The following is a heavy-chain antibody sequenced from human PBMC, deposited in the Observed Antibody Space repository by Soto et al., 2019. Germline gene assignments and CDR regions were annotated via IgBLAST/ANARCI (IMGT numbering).Heavy chain of an antibody. CDR2: IYSSGST. J-gene: IGHJ4*02. CDR1: GGSISGYF. CDR3: ARSEKGMATILDY. V-gene: IGHV4-59*01. Sequence: SETLSLTCTVSGGSISGYFWNWIRQPPGKGLEWIGYIYSSGSTNYNPSLKSRVTISVDTSKNQFSLNLSSVTAADTAVYYCARSEKGMATILDYWGQGILVTVSS. D-gene: IGHD5-12*01.